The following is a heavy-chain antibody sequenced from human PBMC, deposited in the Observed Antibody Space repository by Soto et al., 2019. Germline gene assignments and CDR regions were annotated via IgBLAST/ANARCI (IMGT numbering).Heavy chain of an antibody. CDR3: ARAAKDFLDYWSGTTHYGIDV. Sequence: PSETLSLTCSVSGGSISDYYWTWVRQPPGKALEFIGYIYNRGSTNYNYNPSLQSRVTISLDRFKNQFSLRLSSVTAADTAVYFCARAAKDFLDYWSGTTHYGIDVWGQGTTVTVSS. CDR1: GGSISDYY. V-gene: IGHV4-59*01. D-gene: IGHD3-3*01. J-gene: IGHJ6*02. CDR2: IYNRGSTNY.